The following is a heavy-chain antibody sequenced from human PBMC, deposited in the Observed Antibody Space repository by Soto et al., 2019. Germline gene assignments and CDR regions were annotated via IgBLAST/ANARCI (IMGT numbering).Heavy chain of an antibody. CDR2: ISGSGGST. CDR1: GFTFSSYA. D-gene: IGHD3-10*01. Sequence: GSLRLSCAASGFTFSSYAMSWVRQAPGKGLEWVSAISGSGGSTYYADSVKGRFTISRDNSKNTLYLQMNSLRAEDTAVYYRAKDGGSGSYADFDYWGQGTLVTVS. CDR3: AKDGGSGSYADFDY. J-gene: IGHJ4*02. V-gene: IGHV3-23*01.